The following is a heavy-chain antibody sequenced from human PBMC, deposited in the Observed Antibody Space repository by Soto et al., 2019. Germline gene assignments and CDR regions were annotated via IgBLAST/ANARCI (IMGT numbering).Heavy chain of an antibody. Sequence: GSLRPSCTASGFTFGDYAMSWFRQAPGKGLERVGFIRSKAYGGTTEYAASVKGRFTISRDDSKSIAYLQMNSLKTEDTAVYYCTRDAGYDFWSGQYYYYYYGMDVWGQGTTVTVSS. V-gene: IGHV3-49*03. CDR2: IRSKAYGGTT. CDR3: TRDAGYDFWSGQYYYYYYGMDV. J-gene: IGHJ6*02. CDR1: GFTFGDYA. D-gene: IGHD3-3*01.